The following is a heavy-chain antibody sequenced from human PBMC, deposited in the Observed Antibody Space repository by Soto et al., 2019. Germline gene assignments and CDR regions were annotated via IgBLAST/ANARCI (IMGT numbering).Heavy chain of an antibody. V-gene: IGHV3-23*01. D-gene: IGHD3-10*01. CDR2: VSAGGDMT. J-gene: IGHJ6*02. Sequence: GGSLRLSCAASGFTFSSYAMSWVRQAPGKGLEWVSSVSAGGDMTYYSDSVKGRFTISRDNSNNALFLQMNSLRIEDTALYYCARGDRGGSGSPASYYYSGLDVWGQGTTVTVSS. CDR3: ARGDRGGSGSPASYYYSGLDV. CDR1: GFTFSSYA.